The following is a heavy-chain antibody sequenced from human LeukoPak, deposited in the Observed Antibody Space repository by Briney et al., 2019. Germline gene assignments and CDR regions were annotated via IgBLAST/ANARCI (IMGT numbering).Heavy chain of an antibody. V-gene: IGHV3-23*01. CDR2: ISGSGGST. D-gene: IGHD3-22*01. Sequence: GGSLRLSCAASGFTFSSYAMSWVRQAPGKGLEWVSAISGSGGSTYYADSVKGRFTISRDNSKNTLYLQMNSLRAEDTAVYYRAKDVFLGVYYDSSGYGYWGQGTLVTVSS. CDR1: GFTFSSYA. CDR3: AKDVFLGVYYDSSGYGY. J-gene: IGHJ4*02.